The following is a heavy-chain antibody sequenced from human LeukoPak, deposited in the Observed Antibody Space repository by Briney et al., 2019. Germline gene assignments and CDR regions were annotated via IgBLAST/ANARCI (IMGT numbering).Heavy chain of an antibody. CDR1: GYTLTELS. D-gene: IGHD4-17*01. V-gene: IGHV1-24*01. Sequence: ASVKVSCKVSGYTLTELSMHWVRQAPGKGLEWMGGFDPEDGETIYAQKFQGRVTMTEDTSTDTAYMELSSPRSEDTAVYYCATVTTYGGKYFQHWGQGTLVTVSS. CDR2: FDPEDGET. J-gene: IGHJ1*01. CDR3: ATVTTYGGKYFQH.